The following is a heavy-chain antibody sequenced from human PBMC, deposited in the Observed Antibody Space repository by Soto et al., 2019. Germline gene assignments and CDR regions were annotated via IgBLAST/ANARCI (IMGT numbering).Heavy chain of an antibody. Sequence: EAHLVGSGGGLVQPGGSLRLSCAASGFAVSANYLSWVRQAPGKGLEWVSLIYSGGETDYPDSVRGKFTISRDNSKNTLYLQKNSLKAEDTDVYYCATRMTTAPYWGEGAVVNISS. CDR2: IYSGGET. CDR3: ATRMTTAPY. D-gene: IGHD1-1*01. V-gene: IGHV3-66*01. CDR1: GFAVSANY. J-gene: IGHJ4*02.